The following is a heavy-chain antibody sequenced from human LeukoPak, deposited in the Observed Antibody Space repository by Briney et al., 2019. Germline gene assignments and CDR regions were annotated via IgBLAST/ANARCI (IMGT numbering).Heavy chain of an antibody. CDR1: GGSISSGDYY. D-gene: IGHD2-15*01. Sequence: SETLSLTCTVSGGSISSGDYYWSWIRQPPGKGLEWIGYIYYSGSTYYKPSLKSRVTISVDTSKNQFSLKLSSVTAADTAVYYCARGAHHQDIVVVVAATHYFDYWGQGTLVTVSS. J-gene: IGHJ4*02. CDR2: IYYSGST. CDR3: ARGAHHQDIVVVVAATHYFDY. V-gene: IGHV4-30-4*08.